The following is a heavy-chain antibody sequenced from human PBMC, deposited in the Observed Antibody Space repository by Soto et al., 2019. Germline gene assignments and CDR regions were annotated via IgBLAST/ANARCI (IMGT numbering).Heavy chain of an antibody. CDR1: GGTFSSYA. D-gene: IGHD3-3*01. CDR2: IIPIFGTA. J-gene: IGHJ6*02. Sequence: SVKVSCKASGGTFSSYAISWVRQAPGQGLEWMGGIIPIFGTANYAQKFQGRVTITADESTSTAYMELSSLRSEDTAVYYCARDQSITTSGVYSMYYYGMDVWGQGTTVTVSS. V-gene: IGHV1-69*13. CDR3: ARDQSITTSGVYSMYYYGMDV.